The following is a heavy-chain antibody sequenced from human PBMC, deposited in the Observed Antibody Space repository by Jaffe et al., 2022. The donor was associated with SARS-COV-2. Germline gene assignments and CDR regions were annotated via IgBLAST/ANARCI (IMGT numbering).Heavy chain of an antibody. CDR1: RYTFTDYY. D-gene: IGHD3-9*01. V-gene: IGHV1-2*06. Sequence: QVQLVQSGAEVKKPGASVKVSCKASRYTFTDYYIHWVRRAPGQGLEWMGRINPSSGDSNYAQKFQDRVAMTRDTSISTAYMEMERLISDDTAVYYCAKGASVQYFDLFGLDIWGQGTTVTVSS. CDR2: INPSSGDS. J-gene: IGHJ6*02. CDR3: AKGASVQYFDLFGLDI.